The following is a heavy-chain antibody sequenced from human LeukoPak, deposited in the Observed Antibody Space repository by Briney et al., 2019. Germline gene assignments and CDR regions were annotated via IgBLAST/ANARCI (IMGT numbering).Heavy chain of an antibody. Sequence: PGGSLRLSCAASGFTVGSNYMSWVRQAPGKGLEWVGYIKGDGSYTNYVASVKGRFTISRDNAKDSLYLQMNSLRTEDTAVYYCARDMGWIQHDYWGQGTLVTVSS. CDR1: GFTVGSNY. D-gene: IGHD5-24*01. CDR2: IKGDGSYT. J-gene: IGHJ4*02. CDR3: ARDMGWIQHDY. V-gene: IGHV3-7*03.